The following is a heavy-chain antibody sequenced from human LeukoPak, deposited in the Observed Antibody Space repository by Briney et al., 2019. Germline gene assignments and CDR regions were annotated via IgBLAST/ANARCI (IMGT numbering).Heavy chain of an antibody. D-gene: IGHD2-2*01. CDR2: ISGSGGST. V-gene: IGHV3-23*01. J-gene: IGHJ1*01. Sequence: GGSLRLSCAASGFTFSSYAMSWVRQAPGKGLEWASAISGSGGSTYYADSVKGRFTISRDNSKNTLYLQMNSLRAEDTAVYYCAKVQGYCSSTSCHAEYFQHWGQGTLVTVSS. CDR1: GFTFSSYA. CDR3: AKVQGYCSSTSCHAEYFQH.